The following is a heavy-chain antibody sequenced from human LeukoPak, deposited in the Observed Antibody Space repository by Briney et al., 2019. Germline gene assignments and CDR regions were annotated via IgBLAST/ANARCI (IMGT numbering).Heavy chain of an antibody. V-gene: IGHV3-66*01. Sequence: GGSLRLSCAASGFTVSSNYMSWVRQAPGKGLEWVSVIYSGGSKYYADSVKGRFTISRDNSKNTLYLQMNSLRAEDTAVYYCAREDSSGSYYFDYWGQGTLVTVSS. CDR1: GFTVSSNY. CDR2: IYSGGSK. D-gene: IGHD6-19*01. CDR3: AREDSSGSYYFDY. J-gene: IGHJ4*02.